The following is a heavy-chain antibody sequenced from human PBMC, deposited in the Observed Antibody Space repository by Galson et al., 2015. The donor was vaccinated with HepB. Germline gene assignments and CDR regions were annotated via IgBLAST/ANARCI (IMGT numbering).Heavy chain of an antibody. Sequence: SVKVSCKASGGTFSSYAISWVRQAPGQGLEWMGGIIPIFGTANYAQKFQGRVTITADESTSTAYMELSSLRSEDTAVYYCARDRGSKYYYDSRFDYWGQGTLVTVSS. CDR1: GGTFSSYA. D-gene: IGHD3-22*01. CDR3: ARDRGSKYYYDSRFDY. J-gene: IGHJ4*02. V-gene: IGHV1-69*13. CDR2: IIPIFGTA.